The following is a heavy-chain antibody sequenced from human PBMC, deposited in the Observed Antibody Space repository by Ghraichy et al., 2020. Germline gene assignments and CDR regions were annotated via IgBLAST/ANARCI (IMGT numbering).Heavy chain of an antibody. CDR3: ARADHDFWTGYPNWFDP. Sequence: SLTCTVSGGPINNYYWNWIRQSPGKGLEWIGYIHYSGKTNYNPSLKGRVTVSGDTSKNQFSLKLTSVTAADTAVYYCARADHDFWTGYPNWFDPWGQGTLVTVSS. J-gene: IGHJ5*02. D-gene: IGHD3/OR15-3a*01. CDR1: GGPINNYY. V-gene: IGHV4-59*01. CDR2: IHYSGKT.